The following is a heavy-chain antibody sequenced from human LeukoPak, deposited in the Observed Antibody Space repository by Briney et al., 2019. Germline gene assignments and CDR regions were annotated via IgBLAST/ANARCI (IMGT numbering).Heavy chain of an antibody. Sequence: GESLKISCKGSGYSFTTYWIGWVRQMPGKGLEWMGIIYPGDSDTRYGPSFEGQVTISADKSISTAYLQWSSLKASDTAMYYCAGGYDEDYFDYWGQGTLVTVSS. V-gene: IGHV5-51*01. CDR1: GYSFTTYW. CDR3: AGGYDEDYFDY. CDR2: IYPGDSDT. J-gene: IGHJ4*02. D-gene: IGHD5-12*01.